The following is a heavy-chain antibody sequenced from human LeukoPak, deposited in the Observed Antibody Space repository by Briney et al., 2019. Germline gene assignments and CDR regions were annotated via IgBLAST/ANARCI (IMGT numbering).Heavy chain of an antibody. J-gene: IGHJ2*01. Sequence: PSETLSLTCTVSGGSISSYYWSWIRQPPGKGLEWIGYIYYSGSTNYNPSLKSRVTISVDTSKNHFSLSLNSVTAADTAVYYCARGGYSLDWYFDLWGRGALVTVSS. D-gene: IGHD5-18*01. CDR1: GGSISSYY. CDR3: ARGGYSLDWYFDL. V-gene: IGHV4-59*01. CDR2: IYYSGST.